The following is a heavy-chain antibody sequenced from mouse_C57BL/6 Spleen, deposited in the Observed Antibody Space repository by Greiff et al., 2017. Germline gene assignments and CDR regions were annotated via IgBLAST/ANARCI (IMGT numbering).Heavy chain of an antibody. V-gene: IGHV5-17*01. CDR1: GFTFSDYG. D-gene: IGHD1-1*01. CDR2: ISSGSSTI. Sequence: EVKLVESGGGLVKPGGSLKLSCAASGFTFSDYGMHWVRHAPEKGLECVAYISSGSSTIYYADTVKGRFTISRDNAKKTLFLQMTSLRSDDTAMYYCAFGSSPYYYAMEYWGQGTSVTVSS. J-gene: IGHJ4*01. CDR3: AFGSSPYYYAMEY.